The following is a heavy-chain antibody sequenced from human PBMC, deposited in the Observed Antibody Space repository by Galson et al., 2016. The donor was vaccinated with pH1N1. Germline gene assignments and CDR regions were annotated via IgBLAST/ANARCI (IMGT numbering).Heavy chain of an antibody. V-gene: IGHV5-51*01. CDR1: GYMFTDYW. D-gene: IGHD3-22*01. Sequence: QSGAEVKKSGESLKISCEASGYMFTDYWIGWVRQTPRTGLEWIGIIYPRDSDTRYRPSFQGNVTFSADESISSAYLQLSSLKASDSGIYYCAREDPSCFYSHWGQGTLVTVSS. CDR3: AREDPSCFYSH. J-gene: IGHJ4*02. CDR2: IYPRDSDT.